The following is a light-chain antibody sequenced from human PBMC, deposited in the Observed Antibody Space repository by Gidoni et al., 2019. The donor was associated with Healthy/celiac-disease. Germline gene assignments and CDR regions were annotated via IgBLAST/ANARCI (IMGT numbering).Light chain of an antibody. CDR3: MQALQTPLT. V-gene: IGKV2-28*01. CDR2: LGS. CDR1: QSLLHSNGYNY. J-gene: IGKJ4*01. Sequence: DIEMTPSPLSLPVTPGEPASISCRSSQSLLHSNGYNYLDWYLQKPGQSPQLLIYLGSNRAPGVPDRFSGSGSGTDLTLKISRVEAEDLGVYYSMQALQTPLTFGGGTKVEIK.